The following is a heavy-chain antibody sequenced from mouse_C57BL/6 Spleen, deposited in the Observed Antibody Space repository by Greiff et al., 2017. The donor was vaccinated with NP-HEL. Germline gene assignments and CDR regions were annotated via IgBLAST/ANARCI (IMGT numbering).Heavy chain of an antibody. D-gene: IGHD1-1*01. Sequence: VQLKESGGGLVKPGGSLKISCAASGFTFSDYGMHWVRQAPEKGLEWVAYISSGSSTIYYADTVKGRFTISTDNAKKTLFLQMTSLRSEDTAMYYCARRDYYGSHYFDYWGQGTTLTVSS. CDR2: ISSGSSTI. CDR3: ARRDYYGSHYFDY. CDR1: GFTFSDYG. V-gene: IGHV5-17*01. J-gene: IGHJ2*01.